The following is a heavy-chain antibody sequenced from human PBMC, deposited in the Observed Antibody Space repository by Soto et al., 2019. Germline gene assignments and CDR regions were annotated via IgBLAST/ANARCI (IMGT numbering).Heavy chain of an antibody. CDR2: INNDGSST. V-gene: IGHV3-74*01. J-gene: IGHJ4*02. D-gene: IGHD3-10*01. CDR1: GFTFSSYW. CDR3: AGGGVAGAGTYYNDY. Sequence: EVQLVESGGGLVQPGGSLRLSCAASGFTFSSYWMHWVRQAPGKGLVWVSRINNDGSSTSYADSVKGRLTISRDNAKNTLYLQVQSLRAEHTAVYYCAGGGVAGAGTYYNDYWGRGTLVTVSS.